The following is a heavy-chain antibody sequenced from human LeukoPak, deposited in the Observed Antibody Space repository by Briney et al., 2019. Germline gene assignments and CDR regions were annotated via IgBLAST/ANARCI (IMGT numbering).Heavy chain of an antibody. CDR3: AKGRGRIAVAGRNYFDY. Sequence: GGCLRLSCAASGFTLSSYEMNWVGQARGKGVEWVSYISSSGSTIYYADSLQGRFTISRHNAKNSLYLQMSSLRAEDTAVYYCAKGRGRIAVAGRNYFDYWGQGTLVTVSS. CDR2: ISSSGSTI. CDR1: GFTLSSYE. J-gene: IGHJ4*02. D-gene: IGHD6-19*01. V-gene: IGHV3-48*03.